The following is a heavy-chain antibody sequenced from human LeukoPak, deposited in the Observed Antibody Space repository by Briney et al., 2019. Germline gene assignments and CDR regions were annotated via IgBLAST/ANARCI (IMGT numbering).Heavy chain of an antibody. D-gene: IGHD5-18*01. V-gene: IGHV3-23*01. Sequence: GGSLRISCAASGFTFSTFAMIWVRQPPGKGLEWVSSIFPSGGEIHYADSVRGRFTISRDNSKSTLSLQMNSLRVEDTAIYYCATYRQVLLPFESWGQGTLVTVSS. CDR2: IFPSGGEI. J-gene: IGHJ4*02. CDR1: GFTFSTFA. CDR3: ATYRQVLLPFES.